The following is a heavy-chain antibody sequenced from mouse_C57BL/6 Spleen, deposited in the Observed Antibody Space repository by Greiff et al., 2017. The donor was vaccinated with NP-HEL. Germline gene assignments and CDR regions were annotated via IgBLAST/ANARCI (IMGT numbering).Heavy chain of an antibody. Sequence: EVQLVESGGGLVQPGGSLKLSCAASGFTFSDYYMHWVRQTPEKRLEWVAYISTGGGSTYYPDTVKGRFTISRDNAKNTLYLQMSRLKSEDTAMYYWARLSGFAYWGQGTLVTVSA. J-gene: IGHJ3*01. CDR1: GFTFSDYY. V-gene: IGHV5-12*01. CDR3: ARLSGFAY. CDR2: ISTGGGST.